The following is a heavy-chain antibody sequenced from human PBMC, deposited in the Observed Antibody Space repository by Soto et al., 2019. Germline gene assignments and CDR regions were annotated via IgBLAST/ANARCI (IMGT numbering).Heavy chain of an antibody. J-gene: IGHJ4*02. CDR3: ARGRGHYDSSGFYLPHYFDC. V-gene: IGHV3-48*02. D-gene: IGHD3-22*01. CDR1: GFTFSSYS. Sequence: EVQLVESGGGLVQPGGSLRLSCAVSGFTFSSYSMNWVRQAPGKGLEWVSYISSSSGTMYYADSVQGRFTISRENAKNSLYLQMNSLRDEDTAVYYCARGRGHYDSSGFYLPHYFDCWGQGSMVNVSS. CDR2: ISSSSGTM.